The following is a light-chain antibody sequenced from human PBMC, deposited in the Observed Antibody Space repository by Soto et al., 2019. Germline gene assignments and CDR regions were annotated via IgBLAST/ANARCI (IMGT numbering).Light chain of an antibody. CDR3: QKHDSAPVT. V-gene: IGKV1-27*01. J-gene: IGKJ5*01. CDR2: AAS. Sequence: DIQMTQSPSSLSASVGDRVTITCRASQGISNSLAWYQQKPGKVPKLLIYAASALQSGVPSRFRGSGSGTDFTLTIRSLQPEDVATYYCQKHDSAPVTFGQGTRLEIK. CDR1: QGISNS.